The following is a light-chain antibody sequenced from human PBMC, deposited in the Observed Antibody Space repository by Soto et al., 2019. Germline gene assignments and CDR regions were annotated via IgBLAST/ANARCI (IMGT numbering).Light chain of an antibody. V-gene: IGKV3-20*01. CDR1: QSVRSSY. CDR3: QQYGSSTASII. Sequence: EIVLTQSPGTLSLSPRARVTLSCRASQSVRSSYLAWYQQKPGQAPRLLIYDASSRATGIPDRFRGSGSGTDFTLTISRLEPEDFAVYYCQQYGSSTASIIFGQGTRLEIK. CDR2: DAS. J-gene: IGKJ5*01.